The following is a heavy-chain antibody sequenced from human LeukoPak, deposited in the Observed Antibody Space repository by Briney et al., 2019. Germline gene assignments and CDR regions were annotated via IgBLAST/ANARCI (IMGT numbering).Heavy chain of an antibody. CDR2: ISGSGGST. CDR3: AKDDFVS. V-gene: IGHV3-23*01. Sequence: GGSLRLSRAASGFTFSNYAMTWVRQAPGKGLEWVSAISGSGGSTYYADSVKGRFTISRDNSKDTLYLQMNSLRAEDTAIYYCAKDDFVSWGQGTLVTVSS. CDR1: GFTFSNYA. J-gene: IGHJ4*02. D-gene: IGHD3/OR15-3a*01.